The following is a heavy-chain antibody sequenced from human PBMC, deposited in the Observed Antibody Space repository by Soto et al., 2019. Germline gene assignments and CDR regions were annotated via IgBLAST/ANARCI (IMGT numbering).Heavy chain of an antibody. V-gene: IGHV4-4*07. CDR2: IDHSGST. D-gene: IGHD3-3*01. J-gene: IGHJ4*02. CDR3: ARGGQDFWSGPFDY. CDR1: GGLISHYG. Sequence: PPETLRVPYTVSGGLISHYGFHWIRQPPGKGLEWIGRIDHSGSTNYNPSLKSRITMSADTSRNQFSLKLNSVTAADTAVYYCARGGQDFWSGPFDYWGQGALVTVS.